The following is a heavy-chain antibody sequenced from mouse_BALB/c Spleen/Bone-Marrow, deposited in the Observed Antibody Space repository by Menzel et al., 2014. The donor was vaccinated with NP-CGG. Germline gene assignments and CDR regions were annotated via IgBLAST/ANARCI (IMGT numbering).Heavy chain of an antibody. J-gene: IGHJ2*01. CDR2: ISYSGST. D-gene: IGHD4-1*01. CDR3: ARDWDGIDY. CDR1: GDSIXSGY. Sequence: DVKLQESGPSLVKPSQTLSLTCSVTGDSIXSGYWNWIRKFPGNKLEYMGYISYSGSTYYNPSLKSRISITRDTSKNQYYLQLNSVTTEDTATYYCARDWDGIDYWGQGTTLTVSS. V-gene: IGHV3-8*02.